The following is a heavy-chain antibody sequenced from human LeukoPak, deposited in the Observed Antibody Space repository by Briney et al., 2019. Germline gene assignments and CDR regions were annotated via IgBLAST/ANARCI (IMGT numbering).Heavy chain of an antibody. D-gene: IGHD2/OR15-2a*01. CDR2: IQNSALYRATI. V-gene: IGHV4-59*08. CDR1: GVSIGSFY. J-gene: IGHJ6*02. Sequence: SETLSLTCAVSGVSIGSFYWTWIRQPPGKGLEWIGYIQNSALYRATIKSSPSLQSRVSLSIDTSKKQVSLTVNSVTAADTALYYCARLTSTFYYSMDVWGPGTAVTVSS. CDR3: ARLTSTFYYSMDV.